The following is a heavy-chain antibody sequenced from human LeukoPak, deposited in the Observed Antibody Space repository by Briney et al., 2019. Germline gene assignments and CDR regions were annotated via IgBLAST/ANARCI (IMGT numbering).Heavy chain of an antibody. J-gene: IGHJ4*02. Sequence: GGSLRLSCAASGFTLSSYAMSWVRQAPGKGLEWVSGISGSGSSTYYADSVKGRFTISRDNSKNPMYLQMNSLRAEDTGIYYCAKEHDFWSGYSGIRFDYWGQGTLVTVSS. CDR1: GFTLSSYA. CDR3: AKEHDFWSGYSGIRFDY. V-gene: IGHV3-23*01. D-gene: IGHD3-3*01. CDR2: ISGSGSST.